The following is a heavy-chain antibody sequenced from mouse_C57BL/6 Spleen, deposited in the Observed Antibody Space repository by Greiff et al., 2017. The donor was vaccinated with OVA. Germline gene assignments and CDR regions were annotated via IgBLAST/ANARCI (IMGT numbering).Heavy chain of an antibody. Sequence: VQLQQPGAELVKPGASVKLSCKASGYTFTSYWMHWVKQRPGQGLEWIGMIHPNSGSTNYNEKFKSKATLTVDKSSSTAYMQLSSLTSEDSAVYYCAIYDGYGGWFAYWGQGTLVTVSA. J-gene: IGHJ3*01. CDR2: IHPNSGST. CDR1: GYTFTSYW. V-gene: IGHV1-64*01. CDR3: AIYDGYGGWFAY. D-gene: IGHD2-3*01.